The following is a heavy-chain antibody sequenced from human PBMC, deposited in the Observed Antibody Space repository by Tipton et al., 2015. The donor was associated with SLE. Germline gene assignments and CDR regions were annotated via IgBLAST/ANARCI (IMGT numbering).Heavy chain of an antibody. CDR3: ARGPGTVEAFDT. CDR1: GGSISSGDYY. J-gene: IGHJ3*02. D-gene: IGHD7-27*01. CDR2: IYYSGST. V-gene: IGHV4-30-4*01. Sequence: TLSLTCTVSGGSISSGDYYWSWIRQPPGEGLEWIGYIYYSGSTYYNPSLKSRVTISVDTSKNQFSLKVNSVTAADTAVYYCARGPGTVEAFDTWGQGTMVTVSS.